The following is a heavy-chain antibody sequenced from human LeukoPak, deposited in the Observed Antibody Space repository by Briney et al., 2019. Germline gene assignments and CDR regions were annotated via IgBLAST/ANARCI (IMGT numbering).Heavy chain of an antibody. Sequence: ASVKVSCKASGYIFTSYYMHWVRRAPGQGLEWMGIINPGGGSTSYAQKFQDRVTMTRDTSTSTVYMELSSLRSDDTAVYYCAKDLRWDHPGFDPWGQGTLVIVSS. CDR1: GYIFTSYY. CDR2: INPGGGST. V-gene: IGHV1-46*01. CDR3: AKDLRWDHPGFDP. D-gene: IGHD4-23*01. J-gene: IGHJ5*02.